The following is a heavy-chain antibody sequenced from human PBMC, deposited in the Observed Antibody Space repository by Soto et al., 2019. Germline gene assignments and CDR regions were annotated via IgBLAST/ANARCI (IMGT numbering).Heavy chain of an antibody. D-gene: IGHD2-2*01. V-gene: IGHV3-23*01. J-gene: IGHJ6*02. CDR3: ADTVPAAAHYDNYDRDV. CDR1: GFTFTWYS. Sequence: EVQLLESGGGLIPPGGSLRLSCAASGFTFTWYSMSWVRQAPGTGLEWVSHIRAIGDTTYYGDAVKGRFTISRDNSKNTLYLQMNSLRADDTALYYCADTVPAAAHYDNYDRDVWGQGTAVTVSS. CDR2: IRAIGDTT.